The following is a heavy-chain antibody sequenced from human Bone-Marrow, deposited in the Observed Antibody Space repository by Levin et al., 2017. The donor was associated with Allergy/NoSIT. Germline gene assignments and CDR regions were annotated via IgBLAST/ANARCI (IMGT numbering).Heavy chain of an antibody. V-gene: IGHV3-30-3*01. J-gene: IGHJ4*02. D-gene: IGHD4-17*01. CDR2: ISYDGSNK. CDR3: ARDLDTVTNQVGY. Sequence: GGSLRLSCAASGFTFSSYAMHWVRQAPGKGLEWVAVISYDGSNKYYADSVKGRFTISRDNSKNTLYLQMNSLRAEDTAVYYCARDLDTVTNQVGYWGQGTLVTVSS. CDR1: GFTFSSYA.